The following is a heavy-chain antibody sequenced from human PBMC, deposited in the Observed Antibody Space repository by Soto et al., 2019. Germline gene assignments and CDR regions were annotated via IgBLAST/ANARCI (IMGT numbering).Heavy chain of an antibody. CDR1: GGSISSYY. D-gene: IGHD3-10*01. CDR3: ASMGYHYGSGSYPLDY. CDR2: MYNSGST. J-gene: IGHJ4*02. Sequence: QVQLQESGPGLVKPSETLSLTCTVSGGSISSYYWTWIRQPPGKGLEWIGFMYNSGSTHYNPSLKGRVTLSLDTSKNQLSLNLRSVTAADTAVYYCASMGYHYGSGSYPLDYWGQGTLVTVSS. V-gene: IGHV4-59*08.